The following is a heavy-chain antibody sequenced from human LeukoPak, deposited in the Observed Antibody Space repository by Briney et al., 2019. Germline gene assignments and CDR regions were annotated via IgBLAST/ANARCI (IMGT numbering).Heavy chain of an antibody. CDR1: GYTFNSYY. CDR3: ARESYGEEDN. J-gene: IGHJ4*02. Sequence: ASVKVSCKSSGYTFNSYYRHWVRQAPGQGLEWMGIINPSGGSTSYAQKFQGRVTMTRDTSTSTVYMELSSLRSEDTAVYYCARESYGEEDNWGQGTLVTVSS. D-gene: IGHD4-17*01. V-gene: IGHV1-46*02. CDR2: INPSGGST.